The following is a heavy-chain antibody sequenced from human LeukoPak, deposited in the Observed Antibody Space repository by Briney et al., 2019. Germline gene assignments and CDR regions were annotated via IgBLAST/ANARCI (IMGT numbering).Heavy chain of an antibody. J-gene: IGHJ6*02. Sequence: GGSLRLSCAASGFTFSSYSMNWVRQAPGKGLEWVSSISSSSSYIYYADSVKGRFTISRDNAKNSLYLQMNSLRAEDTAVYYCARVLDDGRTGYYYYGMDVWGQGTTVTVSS. CDR3: ARVLDDGRTGYYYYGMDV. CDR2: ISSSSSYI. V-gene: IGHV3-21*01. CDR1: GFTFSSYS. D-gene: IGHD1/OR15-1a*01.